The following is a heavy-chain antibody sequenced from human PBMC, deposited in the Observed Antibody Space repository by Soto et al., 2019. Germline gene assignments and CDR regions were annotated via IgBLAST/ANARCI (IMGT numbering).Heavy chain of an antibody. V-gene: IGHV3-7*01. CDR3: ARDRGYDFWSGYYPKDFDY. J-gene: IGHJ4*02. CDR1: GFTFSSYW. Sequence: EVQLVESGGGLVQPGGSLRLSCAASGFTFSSYWMSWVRQAPGKGLEWVANIKQDGSEKYYVDSVKGRFTISRDNAKNLLYLQMKCLRAEDTAVYYCARDRGYDFWSGYYPKDFDYWGQGTLVTVSS. D-gene: IGHD3-3*01. CDR2: IKQDGSEK.